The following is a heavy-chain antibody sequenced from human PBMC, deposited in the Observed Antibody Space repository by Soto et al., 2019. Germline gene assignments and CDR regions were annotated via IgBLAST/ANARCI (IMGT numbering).Heavy chain of an antibody. J-gene: IGHJ3*02. CDR2: MNPSGGAT. CDR3: ARSHCSGGSCYLGAFDI. D-gene: IGHD2-15*01. CDR1: GYTFTSYD. V-gene: IGHV1-8*01. Sequence: ASVKVSCKASGYTFTSYDINWVRQATGQGLEWMGWMNPSGGATTYPQKFQGRVTMTRDTSTSTVYMDVSSLRFDDTAVYYCARSHCSGGSCYLGAFDIWGQGTMVTVSS.